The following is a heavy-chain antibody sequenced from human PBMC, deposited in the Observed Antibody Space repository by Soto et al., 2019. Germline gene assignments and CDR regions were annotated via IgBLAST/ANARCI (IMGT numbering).Heavy chain of an antibody. J-gene: IGHJ4*02. CDR2: ISAHNGKT. CDR1: GYIFPSYG. CDR3: AMDIVATSINFDY. D-gene: IGHD5-12*01. Sequence: QVQLLQSGAELKKPGASVKVSCKASGYIFPSYGISWARQAPGQGLEWMGWISAHNGKTNYAQKVQGRITMTTDTSPSTAYMELRCLRSDDTAVYSCAMDIVATSINFDYWGQGTLVTVSS. V-gene: IGHV1-18*04.